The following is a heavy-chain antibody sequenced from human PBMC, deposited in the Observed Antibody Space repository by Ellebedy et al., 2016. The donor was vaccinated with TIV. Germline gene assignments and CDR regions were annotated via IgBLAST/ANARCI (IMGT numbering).Heavy chain of an antibody. CDR1: GFTFSAYS. CDR3: AKHSGATGSTRYFDS. Sequence: GESLKISCAASGFTFSAYSMSCVRQAPGKGLERVAGISSSGDSKSYADSVTGRFTIFRDNSKNTLYLQMNSLRAEDTAAYYCAKHSGATGSTRYFDSWGQGTLVTVSS. CDR2: ISSSGDSK. J-gene: IGHJ4*02. D-gene: IGHD1-1*01. V-gene: IGHV3-23*01.